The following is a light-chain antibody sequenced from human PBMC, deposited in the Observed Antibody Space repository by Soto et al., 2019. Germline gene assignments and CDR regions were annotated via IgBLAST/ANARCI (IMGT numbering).Light chain of an antibody. CDR1: SSDVGGYYY. Sequence: QSVLTQPPSASGSPGQSVTISCTGTSSDVGGYYYVSWYQQHPGKAPKLMISEVSKRPSGVPYRFSGSKSGNTAFLTVSGLQTEDEADYYCSSYAGSNIYVFGTGTKVTVL. CDR3: SSYAGSNIYV. CDR2: EVS. J-gene: IGLJ1*01. V-gene: IGLV2-8*01.